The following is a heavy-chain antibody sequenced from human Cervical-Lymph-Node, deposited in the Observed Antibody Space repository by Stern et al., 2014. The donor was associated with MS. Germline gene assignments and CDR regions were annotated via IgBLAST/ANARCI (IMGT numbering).Heavy chain of an antibody. CDR2: VYYGGPT. CDR3: AKHACTGAACPFDL. Sequence: QLQLQESDPGLVKPSETLSLTCAVSGDSISSYTHYWAWIRQPPGKGLEWIGSVYYGGPTHSTPPHKSPVPISVPPPKNHFPLGLNSVTAADTAVYYCAKHACTGAACPFDLWGQGTLVTVSS. J-gene: IGHJ4*02. V-gene: IGHV4-39*01. D-gene: IGHD2-8*02. CDR1: GDSISSYTHY.